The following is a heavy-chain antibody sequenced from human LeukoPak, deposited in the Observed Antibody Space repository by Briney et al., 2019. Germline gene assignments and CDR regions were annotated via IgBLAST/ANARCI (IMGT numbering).Heavy chain of an antibody. CDR2: ISGYNGDT. Sequence: GASVKVSCKASGYTFTGYYMHWVRQAPGQGLEWMGWISGYNGDTNYAQRLQDRVTMTTDTSTNTAYMEVRSLRSDDTAVYYCARGPSFWSTPNRAWFDPWGQGTLVTVSS. CDR3: ARGPSFWSTPNRAWFDP. D-gene: IGHD3-3*01. J-gene: IGHJ5*02. V-gene: IGHV1-18*04. CDR1: GYTFTGYY.